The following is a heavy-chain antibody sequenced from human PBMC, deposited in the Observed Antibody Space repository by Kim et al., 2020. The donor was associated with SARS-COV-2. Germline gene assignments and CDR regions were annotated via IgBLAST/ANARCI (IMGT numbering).Heavy chain of an antibody. V-gene: IGHV3-13*01. D-gene: IGHD3-10*01. Sequence: YPGSGEGRFTISKENAKNSLYLQMNSLRAGDPAVYYCARDDGSGSYSFDYWGQGTLVTVSS. CDR3: ARDDGSGSYSFDY. J-gene: IGHJ4*02.